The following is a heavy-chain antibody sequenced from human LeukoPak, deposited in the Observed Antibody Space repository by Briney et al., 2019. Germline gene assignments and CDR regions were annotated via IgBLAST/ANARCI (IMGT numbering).Heavy chain of an antibody. CDR2: VSADGGGT. V-gene: IGHV3-23*01. J-gene: IGHJ4*02. Sequence: GGSLRLSCAASGFTFSSYAMTWVRQAPGRGLEWVSTVSADGGGTYYADSVKGRFTISRDNSRSTLYLQMNSLRAEDTAIYYCAKVRSGDYYYDYWGQGTLVAVSS. CDR1: GFTFSSYA. CDR3: AKVRSGDYYYDY. D-gene: IGHD3-22*01.